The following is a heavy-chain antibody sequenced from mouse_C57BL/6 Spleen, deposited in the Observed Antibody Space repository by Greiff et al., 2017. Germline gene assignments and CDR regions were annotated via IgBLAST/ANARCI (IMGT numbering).Heavy chain of an antibody. D-gene: IGHD1-1*01. V-gene: IGHV3-6*01. J-gene: IGHJ4*01. CDR1: GYSITSGHY. CDR2: ISYDGSN. Sequence: VQLKESGPGLVKPSQSLSLTCSVTGYSITSGHYWNWIRQFPGNKLEWMGYISYDGSNNYNPSLKNRISITRDTSTNQFFLKLNSVTTEDTATYYCARGGFTTVVADYYAMDYWGQGTSVTVSS. CDR3: ARGGFTTVVADYYAMDY.